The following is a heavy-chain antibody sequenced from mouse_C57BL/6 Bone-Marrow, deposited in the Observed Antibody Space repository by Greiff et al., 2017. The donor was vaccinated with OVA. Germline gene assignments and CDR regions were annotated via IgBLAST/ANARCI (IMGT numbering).Heavy chain of an antibody. CDR3: TSNNDDWYFDV. D-gene: IGHD1-3*01. Sequence: EVMLVESGGGLVQPGGSMKLSCVASGFTFSNYWMNWVRQSPEKGLEWVAQIRLKSDNYATHYAESGKGRLTISKDDSKSSVYMQMNNLMAEDTGIYYCTSNNDDWYFDVWGTGTTVTVSS. CDR2: IRLKSDNYAT. J-gene: IGHJ1*03. V-gene: IGHV6-3*01. CDR1: GFTFSNYW.